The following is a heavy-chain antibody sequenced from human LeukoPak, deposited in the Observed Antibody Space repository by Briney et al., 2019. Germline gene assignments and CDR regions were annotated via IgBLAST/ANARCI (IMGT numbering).Heavy chain of an antibody. Sequence: GGSLRLSCAASGFTFSSYGMHWVRQAPGKGLEWVAVISYDGSNKYYADSVKGRFTISRDNSKNTLYLQMNSLRAEDTAVYYCAKDQLALTYYDFWSGTQFDYWGRGTLVTVSS. CDR2: ISYDGSNK. CDR3: AKDQLALTYYDFWSGTQFDY. V-gene: IGHV3-30*18. J-gene: IGHJ4*02. CDR1: GFTFSSYG. D-gene: IGHD3-3*01.